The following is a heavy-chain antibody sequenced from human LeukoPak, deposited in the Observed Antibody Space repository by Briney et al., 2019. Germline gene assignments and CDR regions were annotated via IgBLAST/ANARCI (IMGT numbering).Heavy chain of an antibody. Sequence: ASVKVSCKASGGTFSTYAISWVRQAPGQGLEWMGWISAYNGNTNYTQKLQGRVTMTTGTSTSTAYMELRSLRSDDTAVYYCARDRDSSGYYFYWGQGTLVTVSS. CDR1: GGTFSTYA. J-gene: IGHJ4*02. CDR2: ISAYNGNT. CDR3: ARDRDSSGYYFY. V-gene: IGHV1-18*01. D-gene: IGHD3-22*01.